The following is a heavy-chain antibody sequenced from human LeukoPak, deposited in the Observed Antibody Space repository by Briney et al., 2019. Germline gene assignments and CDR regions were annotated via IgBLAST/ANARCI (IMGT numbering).Heavy chain of an antibody. CDR3: AVILGYCSGGSCTGRFDP. V-gene: IGHV1-8*01. CDR1: GYTFTSYD. J-gene: IGHJ5*02. Sequence: GASVKVSCKASGYTFTSYDINWVRQATGQGLEWMGWMNPNSGNTGYAQKFQGRVTMTRSTSISTAYMELSSLRSEDTAVYYCAVILGYCSGGSCTGRFDPWGQGTLVTVSS. D-gene: IGHD2-15*01. CDR2: MNPNSGNT.